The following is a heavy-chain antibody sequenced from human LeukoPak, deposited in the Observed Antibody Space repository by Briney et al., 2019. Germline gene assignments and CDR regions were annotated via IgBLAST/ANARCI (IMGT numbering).Heavy chain of an antibody. Sequence: ASVKVSCKASGGTFSSYAISWVRQAPGQGLEWMGGIIPIFGTANYAQKFQGRATITADESTSTAYMELSSLRSEDTAVYYCAREEVWDSSSWYYIEGWGQGTLVTVSS. CDR3: AREEVWDSSSWYYIEG. CDR2: IIPIFGTA. CDR1: GGTFSSYA. J-gene: IGHJ4*02. V-gene: IGHV1-69*13. D-gene: IGHD6-13*01.